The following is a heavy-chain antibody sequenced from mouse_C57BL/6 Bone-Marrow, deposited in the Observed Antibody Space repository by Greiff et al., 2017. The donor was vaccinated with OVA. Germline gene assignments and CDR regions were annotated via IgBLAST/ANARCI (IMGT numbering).Heavy chain of an antibody. CDR2: IYPGSGST. CDR1: GYTFTSYW. V-gene: IGHV1-55*01. D-gene: IGHD3-2*02. CDR3: ARSLDSSCYDDMDY. Sequence: VQLQQPGAELVKPGASVKMSCKASGYTFTSYWITWVKQRPGQGLEWIGDIYPGSGSTNYNEKFKSKATLTVDTSSSTAYMQLSSLTSEDSAVYYCARSLDSSCYDDMDYWGQGTSVTVSS. J-gene: IGHJ4*01.